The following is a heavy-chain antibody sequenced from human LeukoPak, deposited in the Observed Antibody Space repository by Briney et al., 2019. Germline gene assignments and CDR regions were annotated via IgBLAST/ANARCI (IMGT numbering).Heavy chain of an antibody. J-gene: IGHJ1*01. CDR1: GVSISSYC. D-gene: IGHD6-19*01. Sequence: PAETLSLTCAVSGVSISSYCLSWIRQPPGKGLEWIGYIYYSGSTNYNPSLKTRVTISVDTSKSQFSLKLSSVTAADTAVYYCARVQYSSGWYLYFQHWGQGTLVTVSS. CDR3: ARVQYSSGWYLYFQH. V-gene: IGHV4-59*01. CDR2: IYYSGST.